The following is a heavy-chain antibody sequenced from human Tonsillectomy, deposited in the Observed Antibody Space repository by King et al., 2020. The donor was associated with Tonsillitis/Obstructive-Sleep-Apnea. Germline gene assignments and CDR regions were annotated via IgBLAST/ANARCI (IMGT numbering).Heavy chain of an antibody. CDR3: ARDRGSRDDFVI. V-gene: IGHV3-30*04. CDR2: ISYDGSNK. Sequence: VQLVESGGGVVQPGRSLRLSCAASGFTFSSYAMHWVRQAPGKGLEWVAVISYDGSNKYYADSVKGRFTISRDNSKNTLYLQMNSLRAEDTAVYYCARDRGSRDDFVIWGQGTMVTDSS. CDR1: GFTFSSYA. J-gene: IGHJ3*02. D-gene: IGHD1-26*01.